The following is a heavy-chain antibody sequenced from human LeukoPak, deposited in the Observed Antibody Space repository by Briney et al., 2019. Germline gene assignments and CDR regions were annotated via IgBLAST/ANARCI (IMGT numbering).Heavy chain of an antibody. CDR2: IKQDGSVK. CDR1: GFTFSTYW. V-gene: IGHV3-7*01. D-gene: IGHD6-13*01. J-gene: IGHJ4*02. Sequence: GGSLRLSCVASGFTFSTYWMSWVRQTPEKGLEFVANIKQDGSVKNYMDSLKGRSTISRDNSKNTVDLQMNSLRAEDTAVYYCAKDGPLPYTSTSFGRHFLEYWGQGTLVTVSS. CDR3: AKDGPLPYTSTSFGRHFLEY.